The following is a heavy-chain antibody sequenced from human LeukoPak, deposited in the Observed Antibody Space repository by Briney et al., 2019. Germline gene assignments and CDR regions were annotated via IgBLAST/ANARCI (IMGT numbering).Heavy chain of an antibody. CDR1: GFAFSSYA. CDR2: IDGGGGRT. D-gene: IGHD4-17*01. Sequence: GGSLRLSCTASGFAFSSYAMSWVRQAPGVGLEWVSAIDGGGGRTWHADSVRGRFTISRDNSKNTLFMQMNSLRAEDTAVYYCAKHRENYGDSCLDDYWGQGTLVTVSS. CDR3: AKHRENYGDSCLDDY. V-gene: IGHV3-23*01. J-gene: IGHJ4*02.